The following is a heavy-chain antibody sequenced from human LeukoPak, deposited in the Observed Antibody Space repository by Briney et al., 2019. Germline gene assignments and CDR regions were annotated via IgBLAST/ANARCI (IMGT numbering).Heavy chain of an antibody. J-gene: IGHJ1*01. CDR2: IYYSGLT. Sequence: PSETLSLTCTVSGASITNQYWNWIRQPPGKGLEWIGNIYYSGLTKFNPSLKSRTTLSVDTSNNQFSLSLSSVTAADTAVYYCARGEVRGFEFFQVWGRGTLVTVSS. D-gene: IGHD3-10*01. V-gene: IGHV4-59*11. CDR1: GASITNQY. CDR3: ARGEVRGFEFFQV.